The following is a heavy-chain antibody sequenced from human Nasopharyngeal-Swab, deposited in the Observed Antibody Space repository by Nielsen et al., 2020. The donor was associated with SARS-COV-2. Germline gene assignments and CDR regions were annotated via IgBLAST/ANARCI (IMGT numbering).Heavy chain of an antibody. J-gene: IGHJ5*02. Sequence: WVRQAPGRGLEWMGGIIPILGIANYAQKFQGRVTITASKSTITAYMEMTRLRSVETAVYYCASSHCSSTSCYHWFDPWGQGTLVTVSS. CDR3: ASSHCSSTSCYHWFDP. V-gene: IGHV1-69*10. D-gene: IGHD2-2*01. CDR2: IIPILGIA.